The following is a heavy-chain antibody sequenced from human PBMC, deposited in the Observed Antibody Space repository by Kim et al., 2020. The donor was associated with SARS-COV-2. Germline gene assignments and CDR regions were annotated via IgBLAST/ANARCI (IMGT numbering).Heavy chain of an antibody. D-gene: IGHD3-9*01. CDR3: AREGLVLRYFDDAFDI. V-gene: IGHV1-2*06. CDR2: INPNSGGT. CDR1: GYTFTGYY. J-gene: IGHJ3*02. Sequence: ASVKVSCKASGYTFTGYYMHWVRQAPGQGLEWMGRINPNSGGTNYAQKFQGRVTMTRDTSISTAYMELSRLRSDDTAVYYCAREGLVLRYFDDAFDIWGQGTMVTVSS.